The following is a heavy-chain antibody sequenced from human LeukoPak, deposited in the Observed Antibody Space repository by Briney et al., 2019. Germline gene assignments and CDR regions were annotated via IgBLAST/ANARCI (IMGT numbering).Heavy chain of an antibody. V-gene: IGHV3-11*01. CDR1: GFTFSDYY. D-gene: IGHD5-12*01. CDR2: ISSSGSTI. CDR3: AKDRSWIGSSLAGFDF. Sequence: GGSLRLSCAASGFTFSDYYMSWIRQAPGKGLEWVSYISSSGSTIYYADPVKGRFTISRDNPKNTLYLQMTSLRAEDTAVYYCAKDRSWIGSSLAGFDFWGQGTLVTVSS. J-gene: IGHJ4*02.